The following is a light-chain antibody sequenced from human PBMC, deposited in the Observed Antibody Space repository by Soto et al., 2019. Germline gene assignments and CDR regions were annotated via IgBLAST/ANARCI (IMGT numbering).Light chain of an antibody. CDR3: QQYYSYPRT. J-gene: IGKJ1*01. CDR1: QGISSY. CDR2: AAS. V-gene: IGKV1-9*01. Sequence: IQLTQSPSSLSSSVGDRVTITCRASQGISSYLAWYQQKPGKAPKLLIYAASTLQSGVPSRFSGSGSGTDFTLTISCLQSEDFATYYCQQYYSYPRTFGQGTKVDIK.